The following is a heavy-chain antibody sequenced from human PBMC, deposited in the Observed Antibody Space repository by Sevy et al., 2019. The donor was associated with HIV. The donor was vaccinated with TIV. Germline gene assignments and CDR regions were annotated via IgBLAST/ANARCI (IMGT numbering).Heavy chain of an antibody. CDR1: GSSFRNAW. Sequence: GGSLRLSCAASGSSFRNAWMSWVRQAPGKGLEWVGRIKSKTDGGTRDFAAPARGRFIISRDDSKNMLYLQMSSLKIGDTAHDCGAAGVGSSDFDYWGRGILVTVSS. CDR2: IKSKTDGGTR. D-gene: IGHD1-26*01. J-gene: IGHJ4*02. V-gene: IGHV3-15*01. CDR3: AAGVGSSDFDY.